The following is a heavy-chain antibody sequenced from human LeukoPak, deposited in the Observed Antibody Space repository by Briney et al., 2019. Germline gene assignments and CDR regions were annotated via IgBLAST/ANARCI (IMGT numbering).Heavy chain of an antibody. D-gene: IGHD3-16*01. CDR1: GFTFSTYW. CDR2: IKQDGSEK. CDR3: ARYDYFWGKTFDI. J-gene: IGHJ3*02. V-gene: IGHV3-7*01. Sequence: GGSLRLSCAASGFTFSTYWMSWVRQAPGKGLKWVANIKQDGSEKYFVDSVKGRFTISRDNAKNSLYLQMNSLRAEDTAVYYCARYDYFWGKTFDIWGQGTMVTVSS.